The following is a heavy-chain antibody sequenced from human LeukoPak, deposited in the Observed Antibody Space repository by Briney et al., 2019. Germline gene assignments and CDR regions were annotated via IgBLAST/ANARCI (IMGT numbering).Heavy chain of an antibody. CDR3: AKDSSGTDYFDY. CDR2: ISGSGGST. CDR1: GFTFSSYA. D-gene: IGHD3-10*01. Sequence: PGGSLRLSCAASGFTFSSYAMSWVRQAPGKGLEGVAGISGSGGSTYYADSVKGRFTISRDNSKNTLYLQMNSLRAEDTAVYYCAKDSSGTDYFDYWGQGTLVTVSS. V-gene: IGHV3-23*01. J-gene: IGHJ4*02.